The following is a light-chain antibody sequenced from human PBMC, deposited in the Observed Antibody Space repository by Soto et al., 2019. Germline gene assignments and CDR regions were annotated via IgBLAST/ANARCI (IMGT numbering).Light chain of an antibody. V-gene: IGKV1-39*01. CDR1: QSISSY. J-gene: IGKJ1*01. CDR3: QERKT. Sequence: DIQMTQSPSSLSASVGDRVTITCRASQSISSYLNWYQQKPGKAPNLLIYATSSLQSGVPSRFSGSGSGTDFNLTISNLQHEDYAIYYCQERKTFGQGTKVEIK. CDR2: ATS.